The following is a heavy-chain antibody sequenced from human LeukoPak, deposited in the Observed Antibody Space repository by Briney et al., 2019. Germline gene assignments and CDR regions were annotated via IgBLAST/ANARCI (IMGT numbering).Heavy chain of an antibody. CDR3: ARGVTRYNWFDP. J-gene: IGHJ5*02. CDR1: GYKFSGNW. Sequence: GESLKISCQAFGYKFSGNWIGRVRQMPGKGLEWMGIIYPADSDTKYSPSFQGQVTISVDKSINTAYLQWTSLKASDSAMYYCARGVTRYNWFDPWGQGTLVTVSS. CDR2: IYPADSDT. D-gene: IGHD4-23*01. V-gene: IGHV5-51*01.